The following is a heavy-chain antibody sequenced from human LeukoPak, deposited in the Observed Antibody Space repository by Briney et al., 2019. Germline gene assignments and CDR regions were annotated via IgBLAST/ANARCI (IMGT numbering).Heavy chain of an antibody. D-gene: IGHD2/OR15-2a*01. CDR3: TTSTANHDV. Sequence: GGSLRLSCAASGFTFSSYTMTWVRQAPGKGLEWVSAISTSGTDTYYADSVKGWFTISRDNSKNTLYVQMNSLRAEDTAVYYCTTSTANHDVWGQGTLVTVSS. J-gene: IGHJ4*02. CDR2: ISTSGTDT. V-gene: IGHV3-23*01. CDR1: GFTFSSYT.